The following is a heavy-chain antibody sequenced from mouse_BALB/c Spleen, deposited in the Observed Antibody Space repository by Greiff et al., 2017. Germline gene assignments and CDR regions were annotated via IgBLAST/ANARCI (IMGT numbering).Heavy chain of an antibody. J-gene: IGHJ3*01. D-gene: IGHD1-1*01. CDR2: ISSGGSYT. Sequence: EVKVVESGGGLVKPGGSLKLSCAASGFTFSSYAMSWVRQSPEKRLEWVAEISSGGSYTYYPDTVTGRFTISRDNAKNTLYLEMSSLRSEDTAMYYCAKGYYYGSSGFAYWGQGTLVTVSA. V-gene: IGHV5-9-4*01. CDR1: GFTFSSYA. CDR3: AKGYYYGSSGFAY.